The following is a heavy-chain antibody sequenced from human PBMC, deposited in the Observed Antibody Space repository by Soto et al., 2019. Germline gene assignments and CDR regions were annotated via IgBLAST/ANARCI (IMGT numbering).Heavy chain of an antibody. V-gene: IGHV1-69*01. D-gene: IGHD6-19*01. CDR3: ARDLQSSGWASVYYGMDV. Sequence: QVQLVQSGAEVKKPGSSVKVSCKASGGTFSSYAISWVRQAPGQGLEWMGGIIPIFGTANYAQKYQGRVTITADESTSTAYMELSSLGSEDTAVYDCARDLQSSGWASVYYGMDVWGQGTTVTVSS. J-gene: IGHJ6*02. CDR2: IIPIFGTA. CDR1: GGTFSSYA.